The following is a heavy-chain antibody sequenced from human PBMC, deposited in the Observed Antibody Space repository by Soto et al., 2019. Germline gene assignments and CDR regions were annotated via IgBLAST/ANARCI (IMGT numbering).Heavy chain of an antibody. CDR1: GGSISSGGYY. CDR2: IYYSGST. V-gene: IGHV4-31*03. CDR3: ARVAFNYYDSSGQPRGYGMEV. J-gene: IGHJ6*02. D-gene: IGHD3-22*01. Sequence: TSETLSLTCTVSGGSISSGGYYWSWIRQHPGKGLEWIGYIYYSGSTYYNPSLKSRVTISVDTSKNQFSLKLSSVTAADTAVYYCARVAFNYYDSSGQPRGYGMEVWGQGTTVTVSS.